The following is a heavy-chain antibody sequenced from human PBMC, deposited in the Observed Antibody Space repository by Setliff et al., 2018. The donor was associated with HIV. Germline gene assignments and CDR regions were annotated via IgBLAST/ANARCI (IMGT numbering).Heavy chain of an antibody. CDR2: IYYSGST. J-gene: IGHJ6*03. CDR3: ARAYDYSNYFHYYMDV. CDR1: GGSFSGYY. Sequence: SETLSLTCAVYGGSFSGYYWSWIRQPPGKGLEWIGYIYYSGSTNYNPSLKSRVTISVDTSKNQFSLKLTSLTAADTAVYYCARAYDYSNYFHYYMDVWGKGTTVTVSS. V-gene: IGHV4-59*01. D-gene: IGHD4-4*01.